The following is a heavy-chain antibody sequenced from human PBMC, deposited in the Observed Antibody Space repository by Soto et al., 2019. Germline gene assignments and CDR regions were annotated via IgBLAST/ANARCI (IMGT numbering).Heavy chain of an antibody. V-gene: IGHV2-5*02. CDR1: GFSLSTSGVG. D-gene: IGHD6-19*01. CDR2: IYWDDDK. Sequence: QITLKESGPTLVKPTQTLALTCTFSGFSLSTSGVGVGWNRQPPGKALEWLAVIYWDDDKRYSPSLKSRLTITKDTSKNQVVLTMTTMDPVDTATYYCAHSPGGILVAGRPFHVWGQGTMVTVSS. CDR3: AHSPGGILVAGRPFHV. J-gene: IGHJ3*01.